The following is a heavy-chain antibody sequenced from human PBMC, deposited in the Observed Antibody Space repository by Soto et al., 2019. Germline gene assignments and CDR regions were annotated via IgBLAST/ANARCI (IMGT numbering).Heavy chain of an antibody. D-gene: IGHD3-22*01. CDR3: ARDYDSSGYYPPPCFQH. V-gene: IGHV3-11*01. J-gene: IGHJ1*01. CDR2: ISSSGSTI. Sequence: GGSLRLSCAASGFTFSDYYMSWIRQAPGKGLEWVSYISSSGSTIYYADSVKGRFTISRDNAKNSLYLQMNSLRAEDTAVYYCARDYDSSGYYPPPCFQHWGQGTLVTVSS. CDR1: GFTFSDYY.